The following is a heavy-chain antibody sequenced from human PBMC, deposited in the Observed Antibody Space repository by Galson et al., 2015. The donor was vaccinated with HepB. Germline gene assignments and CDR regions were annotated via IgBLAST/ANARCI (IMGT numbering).Heavy chain of an antibody. J-gene: IGHJ4*02. CDR1: DNTFLNNT. V-gene: IGHV1-18*01. Sequence: SVKVSCKAPDNTFLNNTVSWVRQAPGQGLECLGWISGYHGNANYAQRFQGRVTMTIDTSTSPAYMELRSLRSDDTAVYYCTRELSIGPPTFFDSWGQGTLVIVSS. CDR2: ISGYHGNA. D-gene: IGHD5/OR15-5a*01. CDR3: TRELSIGPPTFFDS.